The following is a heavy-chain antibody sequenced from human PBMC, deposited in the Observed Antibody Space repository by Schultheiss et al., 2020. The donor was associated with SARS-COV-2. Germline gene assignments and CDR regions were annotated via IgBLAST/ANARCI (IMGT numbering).Heavy chain of an antibody. Sequence: SETLSLTCAVYGGSFSGYYWSWIRQPPGKGLEWIGEINHSGSTNYNPSLKSRVTISVDTSKNQFSLKLSSVTAADTAVYYCARADDTYYDILTGYYKARGAFDIWGQGTMVTVSS. CDR2: INHSGST. V-gene: IGHV4-34*01. D-gene: IGHD3-9*01. J-gene: IGHJ3*02. CDR3: ARADDTYYDILTGYYKARGAFDI. CDR1: GGSFSGYY.